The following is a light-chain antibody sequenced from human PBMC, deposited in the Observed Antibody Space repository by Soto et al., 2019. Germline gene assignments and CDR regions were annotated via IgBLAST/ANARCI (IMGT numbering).Light chain of an antibody. CDR2: EVS. CDR3: SSYTSSSTLYV. V-gene: IGLV2-14*01. J-gene: IGLJ1*01. CDR1: SSDIGGYNY. Sequence: LTQPASVSGSPGQSITISCAGTSSDIGGYNYVSWYQQHPGKAPKVMIYEVSSRPSGVSNRFSGSKSGNTASLTISGLQAEDEADYYCSSYTSSSTLYVFGSGTKVTVL.